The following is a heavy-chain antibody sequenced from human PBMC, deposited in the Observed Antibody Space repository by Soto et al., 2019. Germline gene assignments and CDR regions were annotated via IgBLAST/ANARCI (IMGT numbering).Heavy chain of an antibody. Sequence: SETLSLTCAVSGGSISSSNWWSWVRQPPGKGLEWIGEIYHSGSTNYNPSLKSRVTISVDKSKNQFSLKLSSVTAADTAVYYCARAHRINYYGSGSYFPPSYYYYGMDVWGQGTTVTVSS. D-gene: IGHD3-10*01. V-gene: IGHV4-4*02. CDR1: GGSISSSNW. CDR2: IYHSGST. CDR3: ARAHRINYYGSGSYFPPSYYYYGMDV. J-gene: IGHJ6*02.